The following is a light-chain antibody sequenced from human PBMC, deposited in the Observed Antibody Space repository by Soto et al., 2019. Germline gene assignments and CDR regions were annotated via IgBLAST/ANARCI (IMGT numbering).Light chain of an antibody. CDR1: QSVSSSY. CDR3: QQYGTSPWT. J-gene: IGKJ1*01. V-gene: IGKV3-20*01. CDR2: GAR. Sequence: EIVLTQSPGTLSLPPGERATLSCRASQSVSSSYLAWYQQKPGQAPRLLIYGARTRATGVPDRFSASGSGTDFSLTISRLEPEDFAVYYCQQYGTSPWTFGQGTKVDIK.